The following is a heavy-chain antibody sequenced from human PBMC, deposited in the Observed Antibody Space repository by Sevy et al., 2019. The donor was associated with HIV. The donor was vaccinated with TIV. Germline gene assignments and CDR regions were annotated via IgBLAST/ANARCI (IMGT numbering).Heavy chain of an antibody. Sequence: GESLKISCAASGFTFSNAWMSWVRQAPGKGLEWVGRIKSKTDGGTTDYAAPVKGRFTISRDDSKNTLYLQMNSLKTEDTAVYYCTTDHYDYVWGSYRPAGYWGQGTLVTVSS. CDR2: IKSKTDGGTT. V-gene: IGHV3-15*01. CDR1: GFTFSNAW. D-gene: IGHD3-16*02. J-gene: IGHJ4*02. CDR3: TTDHYDYVWGSYRPAGY.